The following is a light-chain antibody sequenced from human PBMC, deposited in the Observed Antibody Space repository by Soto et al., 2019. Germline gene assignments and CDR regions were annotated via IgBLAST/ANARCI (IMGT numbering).Light chain of an antibody. V-gene: IGLV2-23*01. CDR2: EAY. CDR1: STDVGSHKL. CDR3: CSNAVGSTYV. J-gene: IGLJ1*01. Sequence: SVLTQPASVSGSPGQSITISCTGASTDVGSHKLVSWYQQYPGNAPKLIIFEAYKRPSGVSNRFSGSKSGSTASLTISGLQAEDEADYYCCSNAVGSTYVFGTGTKGTVL.